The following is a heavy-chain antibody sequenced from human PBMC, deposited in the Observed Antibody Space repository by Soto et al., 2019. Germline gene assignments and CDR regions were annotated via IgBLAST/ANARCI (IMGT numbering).Heavy chain of an antibody. V-gene: IGHV3-30*04. J-gene: IGHJ4*02. Sequence: GGSLRLACAASGFIFSSYVMHWVRQAPGKGLEWVSFISYDGSNKHYADSVKGRFTISRDNSKSTLYVQMNSLRAEDTAVYYCARSYCGDDCALDHWGQGTLVTVSS. CDR3: ARSYCGDDCALDH. CDR2: ISYDGSNK. D-gene: IGHD2-21*02. CDR1: GFIFSSYV.